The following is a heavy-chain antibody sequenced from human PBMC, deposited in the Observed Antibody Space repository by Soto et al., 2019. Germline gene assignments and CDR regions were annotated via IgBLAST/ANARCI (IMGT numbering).Heavy chain of an antibody. D-gene: IGHD1-26*01. CDR1: GYTFTSYG. Sequence: QVQLVQSGAEVRKPGASVKVSCKASGYTFTSYGLTWVRQAPGQGLEWMGWISAHNGNTNYAQKLQGRVTMTTDTSTSTAYMELRTLRSDDTAVYYCASSREGGSGRYFDYWGQGTLVTVSS. V-gene: IGHV1-18*01. J-gene: IGHJ4*02. CDR2: ISAHNGNT. CDR3: ASSREGGSGRYFDY.